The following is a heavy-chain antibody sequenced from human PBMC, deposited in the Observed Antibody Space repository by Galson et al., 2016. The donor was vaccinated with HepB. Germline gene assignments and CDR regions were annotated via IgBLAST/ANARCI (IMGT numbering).Heavy chain of an antibody. Sequence: CAISGDSVSSNSAAWNWIRQSPSRGLEWLGRTYYRSKWYNDYAVSVKSRITINPDTSKNQFSLQLNSVTPEDTAVYYCARESEGYCSSTRCYTDNYYYGMDVWGQGTTVTVSS. D-gene: IGHD2-2*02. CDR2: TYYRSKWYN. V-gene: IGHV6-1*01. CDR3: ARESEGYCSSTRCYTDNYYYGMDV. CDR1: GDSVSSNSAA. J-gene: IGHJ6*02.